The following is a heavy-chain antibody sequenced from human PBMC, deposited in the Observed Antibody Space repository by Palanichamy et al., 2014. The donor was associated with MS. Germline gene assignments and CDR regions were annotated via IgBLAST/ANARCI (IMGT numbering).Heavy chain of an antibody. V-gene: IGHV2-70*04. CDR2: IDWDDDK. CDR1: GFSVSTSAMR. D-gene: IGHD2-2*01. Sequence: QVTLKESGPALVKPTQTLTLTCTFSGFSVSTSAMRASWIRQPPGKALEWLARIDWDDDKFYRTSLKTRLTISKDTSKNQVVLTMTNMDPVDTATYYCARTLGYCSSTSCLDAFDIWGQGTMVTVSS. J-gene: IGHJ3*02. CDR3: ARTLGYCSSTSCLDAFDI.